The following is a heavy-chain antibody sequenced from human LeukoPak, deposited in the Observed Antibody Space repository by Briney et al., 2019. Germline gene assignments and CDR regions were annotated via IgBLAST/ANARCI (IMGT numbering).Heavy chain of an antibody. Sequence: PGGSLRLSCAASGFTFSSYSMNWVRQAPGQGLEWGSSISSSSSYIYYAVSVKGRFTISRDNAKNLLYLQMNSLRAEDTAVYYCARDMIVPGRVEYWGQGTLVTVSS. V-gene: IGHV3-21*01. CDR2: ISSSSSYI. CDR3: ARDMIVPGRVEY. J-gene: IGHJ4*02. CDR1: GFTFSSYS. D-gene: IGHD3-22*01.